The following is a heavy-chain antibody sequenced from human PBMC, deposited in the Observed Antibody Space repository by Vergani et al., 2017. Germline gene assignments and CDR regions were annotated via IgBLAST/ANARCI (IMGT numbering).Heavy chain of an antibody. CDR1: GFTVSSNY. CDR3: ARAPVLLWFGESGYGMDV. V-gene: IGHV3-66*01. J-gene: IGHJ6*02. Sequence: EVQLVESGGGLVQPGGSLRLSCAASGFTVSSNYMSWVRQAPGKGLEWVSVIYSGGSTYYADSVKGRFTISRDNSKNTLYRQMNSLRAEDTAVYYCARAPVLLWFGESGYGMDVWGQGTTVTVSS. CDR2: IYSGGST. D-gene: IGHD3-10*01.